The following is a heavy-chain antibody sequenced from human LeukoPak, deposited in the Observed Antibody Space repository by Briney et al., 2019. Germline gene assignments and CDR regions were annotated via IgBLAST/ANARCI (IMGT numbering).Heavy chain of an antibody. CDR1: GGSFSGYY. Sequence: SETLSLTCAVYGGSFSGYYWNWIRQPPGKGLEWIGEINHSGSTNYNPSLKSRVTISVDTSKNQFSLKLSSVTAADTAVYYCARGGPLNYDSSGPRKTYFDYWGQGTLVTVSS. J-gene: IGHJ4*02. D-gene: IGHD3-22*01. V-gene: IGHV4-34*01. CDR2: INHSGST. CDR3: ARGGPLNYDSSGPRKTYFDY.